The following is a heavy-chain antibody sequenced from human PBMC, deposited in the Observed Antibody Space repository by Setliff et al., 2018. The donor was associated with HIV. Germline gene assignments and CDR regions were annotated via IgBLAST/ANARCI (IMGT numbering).Heavy chain of an antibody. Sequence: SLTCAVYSGPFSGYTWSWIRQPPGKGLEWIGEINHSGSTNYNPSLKSRVIISVDPSKNQFSLRQRSVTAADTAVYYCARSRFVSVTAKAVDMWGQGTMVTVS. D-gene: IGHD2-21*02. J-gene: IGHJ3*02. V-gene: IGHV4-34*01. CDR2: INHSGST. CDR3: ARSRFVSVTAKAVDM. CDR1: SGPFSGYT.